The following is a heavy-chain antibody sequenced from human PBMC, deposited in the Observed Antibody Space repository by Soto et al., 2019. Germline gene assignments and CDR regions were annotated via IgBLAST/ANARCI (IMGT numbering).Heavy chain of an antibody. CDR2: TRNKANSYTT. J-gene: IGHJ3*02. V-gene: IGHV3-72*01. Sequence: GGSLRLSCAASGFTFGDHYMDWVRQAPGKGLEWVGRTRNKANSYTTEYAASVKGRFTISRDDSKNSLYLQMNSLKTEDTAVYYCARDRVVRGVNDAFDIWGQGTMVTVSS. D-gene: IGHD3-10*01. CDR1: GFTFGDHY. CDR3: ARDRVVRGVNDAFDI.